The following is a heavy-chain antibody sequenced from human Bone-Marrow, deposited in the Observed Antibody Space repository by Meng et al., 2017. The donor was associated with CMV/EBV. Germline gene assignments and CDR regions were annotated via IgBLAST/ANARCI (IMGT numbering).Heavy chain of an antibody. CDR3: ARGGGSTDLDV. D-gene: IGHD6-13*01. J-gene: IGHJ6*02. CDR1: GYTFTSYD. V-gene: IGHV1-18*01. Sequence: ASVKVSCKASGYTFTSYDINWVRQAPGQGLEWMGRIIPHNGNTNYAQNLQDRVTLTTDTSTTTAYLEVRNLRFDDTAVYFCARGGGSTDLDVWGQGTTVTVSS. CDR2: IIPHNGNT.